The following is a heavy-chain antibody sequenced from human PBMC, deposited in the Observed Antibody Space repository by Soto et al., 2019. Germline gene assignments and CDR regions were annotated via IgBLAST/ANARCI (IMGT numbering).Heavy chain of an antibody. V-gene: IGHV1-69*12. J-gene: IGHJ4*02. CDR2: IIPIFGTA. D-gene: IGHD4-4*01. Sequence: QVQLVQSGAEVKKPGSSVKVSCKASGGTFSSYAISWVRQAPGQGLEWMGGIIPIFGTADYAQKFQGRVTITADESTSTAYMGLSRLRSEDTAVYYCARDGGVYDYSPFDYWGQGTLVTVSS. CDR1: GGTFSSYA. CDR3: ARDGGVYDYSPFDY.